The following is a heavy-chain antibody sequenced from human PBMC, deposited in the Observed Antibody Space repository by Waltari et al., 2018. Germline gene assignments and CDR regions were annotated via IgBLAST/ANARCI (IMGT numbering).Heavy chain of an antibody. CDR2: INPNSGGT. CDR1: GYTFTGYY. V-gene: IGHV1-2*02. Sequence: QVQLVQSGAEVKKPGASVKVSCKASGYTFTGYYMHWVRQAPGQGLEWKGWINPNSGGTNYAQKVQGRVTMTRDTSISTAYMELSRLRSDDTAVYYCARDHCTNGVCWTGYFDLWGRGTLVTVSS. CDR3: ARDHCTNGVCWTGYFDL. D-gene: IGHD2-8*01. J-gene: IGHJ2*01.